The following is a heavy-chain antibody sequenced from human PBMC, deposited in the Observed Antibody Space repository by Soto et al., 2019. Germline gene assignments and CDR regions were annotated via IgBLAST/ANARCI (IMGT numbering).Heavy chain of an antibody. D-gene: IGHD5-18*01. Sequence: GGSLRLSCVASASTFSTDWMCWVRQAPGKGLEWVANINPDGSSKNYVASVRGLFTISRDNAKNSLYLQMNSLRVEDTAVYYCARDRAYSTFDAWGQGTLVTVSS. J-gene: IGHJ5*02. V-gene: IGHV3-7*01. CDR1: ASTFSTDW. CDR3: ARDRAYSTFDA. CDR2: INPDGSSK.